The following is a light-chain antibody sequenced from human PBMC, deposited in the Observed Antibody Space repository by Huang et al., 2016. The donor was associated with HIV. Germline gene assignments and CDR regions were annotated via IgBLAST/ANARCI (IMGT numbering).Light chain of an antibody. CDR1: QSVHSY. V-gene: IGKV3-11*01. CDR3: QQRSAWPLT. CDR2: DVS. Sequence: EIVLTQSPATLSLSPGERATLSCRASQSVHSYLAWYQQKPGKAPRLLIYDVSNRATGIPDRFSGSGAGKDFTLTISNLQSEDFAVYYCQQRSAWPLTFGGGTKVEI. J-gene: IGKJ4*01.